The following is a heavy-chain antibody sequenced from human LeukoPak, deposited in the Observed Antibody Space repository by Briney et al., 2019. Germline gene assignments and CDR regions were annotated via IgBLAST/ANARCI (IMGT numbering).Heavy chain of an antibody. CDR1: GGTFSNHV. V-gene: IGHV1-69*13. CDR2: IISAFGPA. D-gene: IGHD2-2*01. CDR3: ARAYVVPAAKSWFDP. J-gene: IGHJ5*02. Sequence: GASVKVSCKASGGTFSNHVMTWVRQAPGQGLEWMGGIISAFGPANYAQKFQGRVTITADESTSTAYMELSSLRSEDTAVYYCARAYVVPAAKSWFDPWGQGTLITVSS.